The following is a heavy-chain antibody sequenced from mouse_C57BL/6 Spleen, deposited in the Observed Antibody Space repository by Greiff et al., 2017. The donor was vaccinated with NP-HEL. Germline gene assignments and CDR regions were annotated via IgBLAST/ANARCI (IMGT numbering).Heavy chain of an antibody. Sequence: EVQGVESGGGLVKPGGSLKLSCAASGFTFSSYAMSWVRQTPEKRLEWVATISDGGSYTYYPDNVKGRFTISRDNAKNNLYLQMSHLKSEDTAMYYCARVGFWYFDVWGTGTTVTVSS. CDR3: ARVGFWYFDV. CDR1: GFTFSSYA. J-gene: IGHJ1*03. CDR2: ISDGGSYT. D-gene: IGHD3-2*02. V-gene: IGHV5-4*01.